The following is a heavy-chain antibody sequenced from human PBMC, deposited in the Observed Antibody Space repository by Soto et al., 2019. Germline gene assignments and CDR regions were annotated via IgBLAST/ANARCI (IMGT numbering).Heavy chain of an antibody. Sequence: GGSLRLSCAASGFTFSSYAMSWVRQAPGKGLEWVSAISGSGGSTYYADSVKGRFTISRDNSKNTLYLQMNSLRAEDTAVYYCAKDSPPGVRYFDWLSAHFDYWGQGTLVTVSS. V-gene: IGHV3-23*01. CDR2: ISGSGGST. J-gene: IGHJ4*02. CDR3: AKDSPPGVRYFDWLSAHFDY. CDR1: GFTFSSYA. D-gene: IGHD3-9*01.